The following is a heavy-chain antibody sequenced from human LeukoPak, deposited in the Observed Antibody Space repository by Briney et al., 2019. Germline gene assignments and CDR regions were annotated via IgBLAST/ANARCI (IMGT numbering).Heavy chain of an antibody. CDR3: AKYRDVTSKGSGLGS. D-gene: IGHD4-17*01. CDR2: ISGNGGST. CDR1: GFTFSIYA. V-gene: IGHV3-23*01. J-gene: IGHJ5*01. Sequence: GGSLRLSCAASGFTFSIYAMSWVRQAPGKGLERVSAISGNGGSTYYTDSVKGRFTISRDNSRNTLYLQMARLTAGDTAFYYCAKYRDVTSKGSGLGSLGQGTLVTVPS.